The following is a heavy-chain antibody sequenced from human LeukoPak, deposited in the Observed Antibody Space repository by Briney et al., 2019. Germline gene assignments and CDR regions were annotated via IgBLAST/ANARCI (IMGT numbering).Heavy chain of an antibody. J-gene: IGHJ4*02. CDR3: ARDIGSGWGNYFDY. D-gene: IGHD6-19*01. V-gene: IGHV1-58*01. Sequence: GASVKVSCKASGFTFTSSAVQWVRQARGQRLEWIGWIVVGSGNTNYAQKFQGRVTITRDTSASTAYMELSSLRSEDTAVYYCARDIGSGWGNYFDYWGQGTLVTVSS. CDR1: GFTFTSSA. CDR2: IVVGSGNT.